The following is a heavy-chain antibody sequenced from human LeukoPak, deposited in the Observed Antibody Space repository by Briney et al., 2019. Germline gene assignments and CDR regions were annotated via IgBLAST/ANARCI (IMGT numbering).Heavy chain of an antibody. CDR2: IAAGGGAT. CDR1: GFTVNSYW. Sequence: PGGSLRLSCAASGFTVNSYWMHWVRHAPGKGLVWVSRIAAGGGATNYADSVKGRFTVSRDDAKNTLYLHMSSLRVEDTAVYYCARGGIRSLAYWGQGVLVTVSS. V-gene: IGHV3-74*01. J-gene: IGHJ4*02. CDR3: ARGGIRSLAY.